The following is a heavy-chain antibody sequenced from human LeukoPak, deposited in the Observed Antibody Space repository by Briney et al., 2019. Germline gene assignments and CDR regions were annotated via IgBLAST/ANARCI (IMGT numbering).Heavy chain of an antibody. CDR1: GYTFTSYG. J-gene: IGHJ6*03. D-gene: IGHD3-10*01. Sequence: GASVKVSCKASGYTFTSYGISWVRQAPGQGLEWMGWTSAYNGNTNHAQKFQGRVTMTTDTSTSTAYMELRSLRSDDTAVYYCARGVTGIYYYYYMDVWGTGTTVTVSS. CDR2: TSAYNGNT. CDR3: ARGVTGIYYYYYMDV. V-gene: IGHV1-18*01.